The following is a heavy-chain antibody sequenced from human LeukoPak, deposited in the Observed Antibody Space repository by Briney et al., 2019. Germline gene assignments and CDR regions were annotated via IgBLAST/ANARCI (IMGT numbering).Heavy chain of an antibody. V-gene: IGHV1-69*13. CDR3: AREAVRDAIFGVVTTPLPDL. Sequence: GASVKVSCKASGGTFSSYAISWVRQAPGQGLEWMGGIIPIFGTANYAQKFQGRVTITADESTSTAYMELSSLRSEDTAVYYCAREAVRDAIFGVVTTPLPDLWGQGTLVTVSS. D-gene: IGHD3-3*01. CDR1: GGTFSSYA. J-gene: IGHJ5*02. CDR2: IIPIFGTA.